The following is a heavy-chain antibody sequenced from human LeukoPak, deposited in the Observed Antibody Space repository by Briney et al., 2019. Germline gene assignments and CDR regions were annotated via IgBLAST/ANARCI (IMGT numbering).Heavy chain of an antibody. J-gene: IGHJ3*02. CDR3: ARGTYYYDSSGYLSDAFDI. V-gene: IGHV4-4*07. Sequence: SETLSLTCTVSGGSISSYYWSWIRRPAGKGLEWIGRIYTSGSTNYNPSLKSRVTMSVDTSKNQFSLKLSSVTAADTAVYYCARGTYYYDSSGYLSDAFDIWGQGTMVTVSS. D-gene: IGHD3-22*01. CDR2: IYTSGST. CDR1: GGSISSYY.